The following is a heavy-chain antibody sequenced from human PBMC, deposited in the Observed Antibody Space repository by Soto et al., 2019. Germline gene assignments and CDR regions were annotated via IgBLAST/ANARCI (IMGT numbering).Heavy chain of an antibody. J-gene: IGHJ4*02. D-gene: IGHD3-10*01. Sequence: GRSMRVSCAASGFIFSNHGLHWVRQPPGKDLEWVADISSDGDDKWYADSVKARFTVSRDNSKNTAYLQMNGLRPEDTAIYYYVSGEGSNGQDTGFSQWGQGTLVPVSS. CDR3: VSGEGSNGQDTGFSQ. V-gene: IGHV3-30*03. CDR2: ISSDGDDK. CDR1: GFIFSNHG.